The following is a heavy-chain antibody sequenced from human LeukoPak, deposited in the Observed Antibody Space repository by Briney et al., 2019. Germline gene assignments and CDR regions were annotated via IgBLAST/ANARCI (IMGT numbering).Heavy chain of an antibody. Sequence: GGSLRLSCAASGFTFSTYWMYWVRQAPGKGLVSVSRINSEGSRTSYADSVKGRVTISRDNAKDTLYLQMNSLRAEDTAVYYCARGRYCSSTSCYKAFDIWGQGTKVTVSS. CDR3: ARGRYCSSTSCYKAFDI. CDR2: INSEGSRT. CDR1: GFTFSTYW. J-gene: IGHJ3*02. D-gene: IGHD2-2*02. V-gene: IGHV3-74*01.